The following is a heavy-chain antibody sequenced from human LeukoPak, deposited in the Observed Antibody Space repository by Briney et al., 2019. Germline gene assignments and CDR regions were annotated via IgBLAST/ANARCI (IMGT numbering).Heavy chain of an antibody. Sequence: SETLSLTCTVSGVSISSYYWSWIRQPPGKGLEWMGYIYYSGSTNYNPSLKSRVTISVDTSKNQFSLKLSSVTAADTAVYYCARDVRSKVLYWYFDLWGRGTLVTVSS. CDR2: IYYSGST. CDR3: ARDVRSKVLYWYFDL. V-gene: IGHV4-59*01. J-gene: IGHJ2*01. D-gene: IGHD5-24*01. CDR1: GVSISSYY.